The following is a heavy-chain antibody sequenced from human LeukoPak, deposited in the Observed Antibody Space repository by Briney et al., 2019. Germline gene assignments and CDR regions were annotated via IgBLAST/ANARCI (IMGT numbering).Heavy chain of an antibody. CDR3: ARDVGGSVDY. J-gene: IGHJ4*02. V-gene: IGHV3-7*01. CDR2: SKGDGSSK. CDR1: GFTLSSYW. D-gene: IGHD3-10*01. Sequence: GGSLRLSCAASGFTLSSYWMDWVRQAPGKGLEWVANSKGDGSSKYYVDSVKGRFTVSIDNAKNSLYLQMNSLRAEDTAVYYCARDVGGSVDYWGQGTLVTVSS.